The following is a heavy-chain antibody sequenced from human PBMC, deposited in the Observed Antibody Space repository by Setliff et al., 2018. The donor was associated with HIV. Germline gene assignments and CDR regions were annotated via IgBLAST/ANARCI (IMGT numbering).Heavy chain of an antibody. D-gene: IGHD2-15*01. J-gene: IGHJ6*03. CDR2: MSPQSDNT. Sequence: ASVKVSCKASGYAFGAYDFNWVRQAPGQGLEWVGSMSPQSDNTVYAQKFLGRVTMTMDTSIGTAYMELSSLRSEDTAVYYCARGQPPTPRPYFYHMDVWGNGTSVTVSS. CDR3: ARGQPPTPRPYFYHMDV. V-gene: IGHV1-8*02. CDR1: GYAFGAYD.